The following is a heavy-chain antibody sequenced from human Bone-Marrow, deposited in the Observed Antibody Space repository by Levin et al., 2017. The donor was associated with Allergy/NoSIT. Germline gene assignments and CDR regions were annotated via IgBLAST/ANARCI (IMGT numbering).Heavy chain of an antibody. V-gene: IGHV3-23*01. CDR1: GFTFSSYA. J-gene: IGHJ4*02. D-gene: IGHD3-10*01. CDR3: AKGALWFGRAKDNEFDY. CDR2: ISGSGGST. Sequence: LPGGSLRLSCAASGFTFSSYAMSWVRQAPGKGLEWVSAISGSGGSTYYADSVKGRFTISRDNSKNTLYLQMNSLRAEDTAVYYCAKGALWFGRAKDNEFDYWGQGTLVTVSS.